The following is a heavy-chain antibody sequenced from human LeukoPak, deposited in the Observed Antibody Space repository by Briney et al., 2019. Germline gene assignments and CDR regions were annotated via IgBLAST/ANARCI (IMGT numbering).Heavy chain of an antibody. CDR3: ARVSSVWTYYYDSSGYYWFDY. CDR1: GGSISSYY. V-gene: IGHV4-59*01. CDR2: IYYSGST. D-gene: IGHD3-22*01. Sequence: SETLSLTCTVSGGSISSYYWSWIRQPPGKGLEWIGYIYYSGSTNYNPSLKSRVTISVDTSKNQFSLKLSSVTAADTAVYYCARVSSVWTYYYDSSGYYWFDYWGQGTLVTVSS. J-gene: IGHJ4*02.